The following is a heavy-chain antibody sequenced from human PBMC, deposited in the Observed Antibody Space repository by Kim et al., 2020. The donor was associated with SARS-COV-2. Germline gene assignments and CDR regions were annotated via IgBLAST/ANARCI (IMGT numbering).Heavy chain of an antibody. CDR1: GFSFSAYG. Sequence: GGSLRLSCAASGFSFSAYGMPWVRQGSGKGLEWVSRINSAGNTNYAESVKGRFTIYRDNAKNTLYLQMSSLRAADTDVYECAGRLMIRGGLEVDWGQGTL. V-gene: IGHV3-74*01. D-gene: IGHD3-10*01. CDR2: INSAGNT. CDR3: AGRLMIRGGLEVD. J-gene: IGHJ4*02.